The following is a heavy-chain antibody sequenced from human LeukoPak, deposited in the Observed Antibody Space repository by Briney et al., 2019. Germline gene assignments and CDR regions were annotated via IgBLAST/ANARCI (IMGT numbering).Heavy chain of an antibody. CDR1: GGSFSGYY. V-gene: IGHV4-34*01. CDR2: INHSGST. CDR3: ARGFSSGYFGPTGFDY. J-gene: IGHJ4*02. Sequence: SETLSLTCAVYGGSFSGYYWSWIRQPPGKGLEWIGEINHSGSTNYNPSLKSRVTISVDRSKNQFSLKLSSVTAADTAVYYCARGFSSGYFGPTGFDYWGQGTLVTVSS. D-gene: IGHD3-22*01.